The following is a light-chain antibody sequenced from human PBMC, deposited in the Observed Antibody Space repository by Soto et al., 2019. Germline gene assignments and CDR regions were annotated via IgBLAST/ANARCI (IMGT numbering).Light chain of an antibody. V-gene: IGKV3D-15*01. CDR3: QQYNNWPPWT. J-gene: IGKJ1*01. CDR1: QSVSSN. CDR2: GVS. Sequence: EILLTQSPATLPVSPGERATLSCRASQSVSSNYLAWFQHKPGQAPRLLIYGVSNRATGIPDRFSGSGSGTEFTLTISSLQSEDFAVYYCQQYNNWPPWTFGQGTKVDIK.